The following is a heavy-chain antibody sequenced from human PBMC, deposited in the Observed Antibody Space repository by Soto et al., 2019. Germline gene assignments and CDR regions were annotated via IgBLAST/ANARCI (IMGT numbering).Heavy chain of an antibody. V-gene: IGHV4-31*03. CDR2: IYYSGST. J-gene: IGHJ2*01. CDR1: GGSISSGGYY. Sequence: QVQLQESGPGLVKPSQTLSLTCTVSGGSISSGGYYWSWIRQHPGKGLEWIGYIYYSGSTYYNPSLQSRVTISVDTSKNQFSLKLSSVTAAETAVYYCARDPAQEMHGIWSGYYADWYFDLWGRGTLVTVSS. CDR3: ARDPAQEMHGIWSGYYADWYFDL. D-gene: IGHD3-3*01.